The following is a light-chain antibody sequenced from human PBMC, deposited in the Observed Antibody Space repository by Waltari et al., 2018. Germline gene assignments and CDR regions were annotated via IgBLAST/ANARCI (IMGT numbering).Light chain of an antibody. J-gene: IGLJ2*01. CDR1: SSNIENYS. CDR2: SNN. V-gene: IGLV1-44*01. Sequence: QSGLTQPPSASGTPGQRVTLSCSGSSSNIENYSVNWYQQLPGTAAKLLIYSNNQRPSGVPDRFSGSKSGTSASLAISGLQSDDEGDYYCAAWDDSLGGPLFGGGTELTVL. CDR3: AAWDDSLGGPL.